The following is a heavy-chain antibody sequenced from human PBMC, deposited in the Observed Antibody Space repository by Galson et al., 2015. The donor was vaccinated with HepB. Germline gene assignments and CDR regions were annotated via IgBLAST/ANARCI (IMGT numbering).Heavy chain of an antibody. V-gene: IGHV3-21*01. D-gene: IGHD1-7*01. CDR2: ISSSSSYI. CDR1: GFTFSSYS. Sequence: SLRLSCAASGFTFSSYSMNWVRQAPGKGLEWVSSISSSSSYIYYADSVKGRFTISRDNAKNSLYLQMNSLRAEDTAVYYCAREELTEREYYFDYWGQGTLVTVSS. CDR3: AREELTEREYYFDY. J-gene: IGHJ4*02.